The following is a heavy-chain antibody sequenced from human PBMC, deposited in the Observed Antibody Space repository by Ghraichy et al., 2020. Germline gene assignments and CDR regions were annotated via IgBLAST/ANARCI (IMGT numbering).Heavy chain of an antibody. J-gene: IGHJ6*02. D-gene: IGHD3-16*01. CDR3: ARDRITTPYYYYGMDV. CDR2: IYSGGST. CDR1: GFTVSSNY. Sequence: GGSLRLSCAASGFTVSSNYMSWVRQAPGKGLEWVSVIYSGGSTYYADSVKGRFTISRDNSKNTLYLQMNSLRAEDTAVYYCARDRITTPYYYYGMDVWGQGTTVTVSS. V-gene: IGHV3-66*01.